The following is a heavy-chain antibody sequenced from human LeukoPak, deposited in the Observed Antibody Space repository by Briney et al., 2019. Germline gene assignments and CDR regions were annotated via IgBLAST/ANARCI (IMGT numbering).Heavy chain of an antibody. D-gene: IGHD3-3*01. J-gene: IGHJ4*02. V-gene: IGHV3-23*01. CDR3: AKDLSITIFGVVRGSDY. CDR1: GFTFDDYA. Sequence: GGSLRLSCAASGFTFDDYAMSWVRQAPGKGLEWVSALSGSGGSTYYADSVKGRFTISRDNSKNTLYLQINSLRGEDTAVYYCAKDLSITIFGVVRGSDYWGQGTLVTVPS. CDR2: LSGSGGST.